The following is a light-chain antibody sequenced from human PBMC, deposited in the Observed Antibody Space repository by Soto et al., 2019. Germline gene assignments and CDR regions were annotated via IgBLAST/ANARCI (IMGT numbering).Light chain of an antibody. Sequence: EIVLSQSTASLSLSLGERATLSCRASQSVSTYLAWYQQKPGQAPRLLIYDAFYRATGIPDRFSGSGSGTDFTLTISSLEPEDFAVYYCQHRAHWQLTFGGGTKVEVK. CDR1: QSVSTY. V-gene: IGKV3-11*01. CDR2: DAF. J-gene: IGKJ4*01. CDR3: QHRAHWQLT.